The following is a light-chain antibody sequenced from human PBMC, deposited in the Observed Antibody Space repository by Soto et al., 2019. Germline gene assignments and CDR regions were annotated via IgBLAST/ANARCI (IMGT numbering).Light chain of an antibody. CDR3: QTWDTGIVV. CDR2: LNSDGSH. Sequence: QPVLTQSPSASASLGASVKLTCTLSSGHSSYAIAWHQQQPEKGPRYLMKLNSDGSHSKGDGIPDRFSGSSSGAERYLTISSLRSEDEADYYCQTWDTGIVVFGGGTKLTVL. V-gene: IGLV4-69*01. CDR1: SGHSSYA. J-gene: IGLJ2*01.